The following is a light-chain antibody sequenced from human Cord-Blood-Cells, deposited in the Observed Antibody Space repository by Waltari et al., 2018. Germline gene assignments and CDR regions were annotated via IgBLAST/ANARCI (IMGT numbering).Light chain of an antibody. V-gene: IGKV1-5*01. CDR3: QQYNSYST. CDR2: DAS. J-gene: IGKJ2*01. Sequence: DIHMTQSPSTLPASVGGRVTITCRASQSISSWLAWYQQQPGKAPKLLIYDASSLESGVPSRFSGSGSGTEFTLTISSLQPDDFATYYCQQYNSYSTFGQGTKLEIK. CDR1: QSISSW.